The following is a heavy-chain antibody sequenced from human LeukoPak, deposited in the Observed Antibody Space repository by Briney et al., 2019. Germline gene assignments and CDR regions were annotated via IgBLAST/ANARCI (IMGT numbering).Heavy chain of an antibody. D-gene: IGHD3-22*01. CDR3: ACLTTADAFDI. V-gene: IGHV4-39*07. Sequence: SETLSLTCTVSSGPVSSSNYYWGWIRQPPGKGLEWIGSIYYSGSTYYNPSLKSRVTISVDTSKNQFSLKLSSVTAADTAVYYCACLTTADAFDIWGQGTMVTVSS. CDR1: SGPVSSSNYY. CDR2: IYYSGST. J-gene: IGHJ3*02.